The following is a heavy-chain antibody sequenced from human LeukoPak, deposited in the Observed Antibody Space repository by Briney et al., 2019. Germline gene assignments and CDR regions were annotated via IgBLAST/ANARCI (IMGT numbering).Heavy chain of an antibody. Sequence: PGRFLRLSCAASGFTFDDYVMHWVRQAPGRGLEWVSGISANGANIGYADSVKGRFTLSRDNAKNSLYLQMNSLRTEDTALYYCARDFCTGCNYYFYGMDVWGRGTTVTVSS. J-gene: IGHJ6*02. CDR2: ISANGANI. CDR3: ARDFCTGCNYYFYGMDV. D-gene: IGHD2-2*01. CDR1: GFTFDDYV. V-gene: IGHV3-9*01.